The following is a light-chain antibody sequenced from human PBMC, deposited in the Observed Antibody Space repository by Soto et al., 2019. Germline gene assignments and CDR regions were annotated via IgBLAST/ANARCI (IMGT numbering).Light chain of an antibody. V-gene: IGKV1-33*01. CDR1: QDIGTY. J-gene: IGKJ3*01. CDR2: DAS. CDR3: QPANHLPL. Sequence: DIQMTQSPPSLSASVGDRVTITCQASQDIGTYLNWYQHKPGQAPNLVIYDASNLETWVPSRFSGGGSGTDFTFTISSLRPEDIATYYCQPANHLPLFGPGTKVDF.